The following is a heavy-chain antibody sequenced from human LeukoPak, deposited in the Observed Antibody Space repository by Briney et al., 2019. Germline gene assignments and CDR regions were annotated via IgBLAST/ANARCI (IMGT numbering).Heavy chain of an antibody. V-gene: IGHV4-59*01. CDR1: GGSITSYY. CDR2: IYYSGST. CDR3: ARRAYSSGYYYFDY. D-gene: IGHD3-22*01. J-gene: IGHJ4*02. Sequence: SETLSLTCTVSGGSITSYYWSWIRQPPGKGLEWIGYIYYSGSTNYNPSLKSRVTISVDTSKNQFSLKLSSVTAADTAVYYWARRAYSSGYYYFDYWGQGALVTVSS.